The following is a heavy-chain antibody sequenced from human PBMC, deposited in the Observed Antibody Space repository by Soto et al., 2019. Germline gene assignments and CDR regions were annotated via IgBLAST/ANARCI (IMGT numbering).Heavy chain of an antibody. CDR3: AKLTSTIFGVVTRYYYYGMDV. CDR1: GFTFSSYA. J-gene: IGHJ6*02. Sequence: ESLILSCAASGFTFSSYAMSWVRQAAGKGLEWVSAISGSGGSTYYADSVKGRFTISRDNSKNTLYLQMNSLRAEDTAVYYCAKLTSTIFGVVTRYYYYGMDVWGQGTTVT. CDR2: ISGSGGST. D-gene: IGHD3-3*01. V-gene: IGHV3-23*01.